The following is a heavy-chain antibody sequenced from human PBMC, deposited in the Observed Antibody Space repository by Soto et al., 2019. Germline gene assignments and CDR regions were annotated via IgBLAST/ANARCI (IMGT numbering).Heavy chain of an antibody. CDR3: TSATYYDFWSGYSAY. V-gene: IGHV3-49*03. CDR1: GFTFGDYA. D-gene: IGHD3-3*01. CDR2: IRSKAYGGTT. J-gene: IGHJ4*02. Sequence: PGGSLRLSCTASGFTFGDYAMSWFRQAPGKGLEWVGFIRSKAYGGTTEYAASVKGRFTISRDDSKSIAYLQMNSLKTEDTAVYYCTSATYYDFWSGYSAYRGKGTLVTVSS.